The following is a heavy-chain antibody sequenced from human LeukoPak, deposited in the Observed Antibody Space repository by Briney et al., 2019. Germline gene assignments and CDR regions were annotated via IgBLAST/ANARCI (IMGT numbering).Heavy chain of an antibody. D-gene: IGHD4-23*01. V-gene: IGHV3-73*01. Sequence: PGGSLRLSCAASGFTFSGSAIHWVRQASGKGLEWVARIKTKAESYATAYVASVKGRFTISRDDSKNTAYLQMDGLKTEDTAMYYCTRLSGGNSDSYYYGLDVWGQGTTVTVSS. CDR1: GFTFSGSA. J-gene: IGHJ6*02. CDR2: IKTKAESYAT. CDR3: TRLSGGNSDSYYYGLDV.